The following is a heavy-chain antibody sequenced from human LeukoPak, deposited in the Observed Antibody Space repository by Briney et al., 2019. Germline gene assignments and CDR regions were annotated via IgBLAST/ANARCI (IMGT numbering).Heavy chain of an antibody. CDR1: GFTFSSYA. CDR3: AKGGVRRIVVVPAAPFDY. CDR2: ISGSGGST. J-gene: IGHJ4*02. D-gene: IGHD2-2*01. Sequence: GGSLRLSCAASGFTFSSYAMSWVRQAPGKGLEWVSAISGSGGSTYYADSVKGRFTISRDNSKNTLYLRMNSLRAEDTAVYYCAKGGVRRIVVVPAAPFDYWGQGTLVTVSS. V-gene: IGHV3-23*01.